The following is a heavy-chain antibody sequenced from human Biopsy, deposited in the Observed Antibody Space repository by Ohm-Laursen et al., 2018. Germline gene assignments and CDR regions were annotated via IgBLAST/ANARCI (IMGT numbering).Heavy chain of an antibody. D-gene: IGHD1-1*01. J-gene: IGHJ4*02. CDR1: GGTFSSFG. CDR2: INSMFGTT. Sequence: GSSVKVSCKASGGTFSSFGISWVRQAPGQGLEWMGEINSMFGTTNYAQTFQGRVTITADESTSTAYMEVSSLRSEDTAVYFCAKRGVERGRPLAYWGQGTLVPGSS. CDR3: AKRGVERGRPLAY. V-gene: IGHV1-69*01.